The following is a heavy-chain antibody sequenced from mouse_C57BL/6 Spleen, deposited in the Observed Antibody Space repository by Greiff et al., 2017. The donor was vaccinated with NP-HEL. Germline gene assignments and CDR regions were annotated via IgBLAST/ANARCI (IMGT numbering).Heavy chain of an antibody. V-gene: IGHV6-3*01. CDR3: PLYYDYHYYAMDY. CDR2: IRLKSDNYAT. Sequence: EVKLVESGGGLVQPGGSMKLSCVASGFTFSNYWMNWVRQSPEKGLEWVAQIRLKSDNYATHYAESVKGRFTISRDDSKSSVYLQMNNLRAEDTGIYYCPLYYDYHYYAMDYWGQGTSVTVSS. CDR1: GFTFSNYW. D-gene: IGHD2-4*01. J-gene: IGHJ4*01.